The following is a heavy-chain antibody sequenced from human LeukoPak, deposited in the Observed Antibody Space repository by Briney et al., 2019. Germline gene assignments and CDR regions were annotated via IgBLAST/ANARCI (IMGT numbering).Heavy chain of an antibody. CDR1: GFTFSHYG. D-gene: IGHD6-6*01. Sequence: PGRSLRLSCATSGFTFSHYGMHWVRQAPGKGLEWVSAISGSGGSTYYADSVKGRFTISRDNSKNTLYLQMNSLRAEDTAVYYCAKGSYSSSSECDYWGQGTLVTVSS. CDR2: ISGSGGST. J-gene: IGHJ4*02. CDR3: AKGSYSSSSECDY. V-gene: IGHV3-23*01.